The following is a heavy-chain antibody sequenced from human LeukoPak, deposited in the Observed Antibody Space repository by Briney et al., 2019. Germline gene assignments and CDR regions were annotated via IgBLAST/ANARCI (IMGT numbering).Heavy chain of an antibody. J-gene: IGHJ4*02. D-gene: IGHD3-10*01. CDR1: GFTVSSNY. V-gene: IGHV3-15*01. CDR2: IKSKTDGGTT. CDR3: TTVWIVPRITMVRGVIPNDY. Sequence: GGSLRLSCAASGFTVSSNYMSWVRQAPGKGLEWVGRIKSKTDGGTTDYAAPVKGRFTISRDDSKNTLYLQMNSLKTEDTAVYYCTTVWIVPRITMVRGVIPNDYWGQGTLVTVSS.